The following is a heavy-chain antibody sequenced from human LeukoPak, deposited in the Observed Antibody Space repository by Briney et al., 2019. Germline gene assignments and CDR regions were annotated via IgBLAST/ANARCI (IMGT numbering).Heavy chain of an antibody. V-gene: IGHV3-23*01. CDR3: AKDLFRFTLTVVVTATDSQGYAFDI. CDR1: GFPFSSYA. Sequence: GGSLRLSCAASGFPFSSYAMSWVRQAPGKGLEWASGISGSGGGTYYADSVKGRFTISRDYSKNTLYLQMNSLRAEDTAVYYCAKDLFRFTLTVVVTATDSQGYAFDIWGQGTMVTVSS. J-gene: IGHJ3*02. D-gene: IGHD2-21*02. CDR2: ISGSGGGT.